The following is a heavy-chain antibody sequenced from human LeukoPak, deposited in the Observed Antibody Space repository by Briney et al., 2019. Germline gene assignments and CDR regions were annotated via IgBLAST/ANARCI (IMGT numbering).Heavy chain of an antibody. CDR1: GGSISSNY. V-gene: IGHV4-59*01. CDR2: VRYGGST. Sequence: KPSETLSLTCTVSGGSISSNYWSWIRQPPGKGLEWIGYVRYGGSTNYNPSLKSRVTISVDTSKNQFSLKPSSVTAADTAVYYCARDVTPATVWGQGTLVAVS. CDR3: ARDVTPATV. J-gene: IGHJ4*02. D-gene: IGHD3-16*01.